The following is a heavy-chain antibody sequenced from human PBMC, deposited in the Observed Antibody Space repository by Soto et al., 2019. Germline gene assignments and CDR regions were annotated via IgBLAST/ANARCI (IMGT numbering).Heavy chain of an antibody. D-gene: IGHD1-7*01. CDR1: GDSISSGGYY. CDR2: IYNNGGA. CDR3: ARVKGGTTRRAFDS. V-gene: IGHV4-31*03. J-gene: IGHJ4*02. Sequence: LSLTCTVSGDSISSGGYYWSWIRQHPGKGLEWIGYIYNNGGAYYSPSLKGRVVISVDRSENQFSLRLSSVTAADTAVYYCARVKGGTTRRAFDSWGQGTLVTVSS.